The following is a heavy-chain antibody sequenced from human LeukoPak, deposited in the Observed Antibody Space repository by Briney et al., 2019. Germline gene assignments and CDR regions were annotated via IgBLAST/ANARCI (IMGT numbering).Heavy chain of an antibody. J-gene: IGHJ5*02. V-gene: IGHV3-7*01. CDR3: ARNTDRDAYMAS. D-gene: IGHD5-24*01. CDR2: IKQDGSQT. CDR1: GFTLSSYW. Sequence: GGSLRLSCEASGFTLSSYWMSWVRQAPGKGLEWVANIKQDGSQTHYVDSVKGRFTISRDNAKNSLYLQLNSLRAEGTAVYYCARNTDRDAYMASWGQGTLVTVSS.